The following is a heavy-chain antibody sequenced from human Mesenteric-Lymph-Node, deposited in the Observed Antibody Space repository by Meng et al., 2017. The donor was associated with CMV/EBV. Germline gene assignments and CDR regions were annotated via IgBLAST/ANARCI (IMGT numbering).Heavy chain of an antibody. D-gene: IGHD5-12*01. Sequence: CAVSDGSISSSNWWSWVRQPPGKGLEWIGEIYHSGSTNYNPSLKSRVTISVDKSKNQFSLKLSSVTAADTAVYYCARAFLSGYDYDYWGQGTLVTVSS. CDR2: IYHSGST. V-gene: IGHV4-4*02. CDR3: ARAFLSGYDYDY. CDR1: DGSISSSNW. J-gene: IGHJ4*02.